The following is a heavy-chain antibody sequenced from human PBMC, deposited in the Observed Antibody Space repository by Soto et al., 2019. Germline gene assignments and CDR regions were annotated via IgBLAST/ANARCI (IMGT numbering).Heavy chain of an antibody. V-gene: IGHV3-21*01. CDR3: ARGDYDYIWGSYRPYYYYYMDV. CDR2: ISSSSSYI. J-gene: IGHJ6*03. Sequence: GGSLGLSFAASGFTFSSYSMNWVRQAPGKGLEWVSSISSSSSYIYYADSVKGRFTISRDNAKNSLYLQMNSLRAEDTAVCYCARGDYDYIWGSYRPYYYYYMDVWGKGTTVTVSS. CDR1: GFTFSSYS. D-gene: IGHD3-16*02.